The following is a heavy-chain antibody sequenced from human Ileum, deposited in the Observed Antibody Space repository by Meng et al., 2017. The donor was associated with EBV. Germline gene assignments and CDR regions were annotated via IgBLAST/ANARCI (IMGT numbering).Heavy chain of an antibody. D-gene: IGHD3-10*01. J-gene: IGHJ4*02. CDR1: GGSISSSNW. Sequence: QVQLQASGPGLVQPSGTLSLTCAVSGGSISSSNWWNWVRQPPGKGLEWIGEIYYSGSTIYNPSLKSRVTISVDKSKNLFSLKLSSVTAADTAVYYCARGYGSGRDYFDYWGQGTLVTVSS. V-gene: IGHV4-4*02. CDR3: ARGYGSGRDYFDY. CDR2: IYYSGST.